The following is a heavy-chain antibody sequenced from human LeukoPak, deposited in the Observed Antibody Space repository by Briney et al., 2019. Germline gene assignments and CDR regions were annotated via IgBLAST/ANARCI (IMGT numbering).Heavy chain of an antibody. J-gene: IGHJ4*02. CDR3: AKDKLRDSSGWYYFDY. D-gene: IGHD6-19*01. V-gene: IGHV3-9*01. CDR2: ISWNSGSI. CDR1: GFTFSSYG. Sequence: GGSLRLSCAASGFTFSSYGMHWVRQAPGKGLEWVSGISWNSGSIGYADSVKGRFTISRDNAKNSLYLQMNSLRAEDTALYYCAKDKLRDSSGWYYFDYWGQGTLVTVSS.